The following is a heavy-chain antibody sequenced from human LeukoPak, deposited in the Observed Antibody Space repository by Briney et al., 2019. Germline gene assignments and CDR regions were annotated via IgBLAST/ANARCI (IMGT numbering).Heavy chain of an antibody. D-gene: IGHD6-19*01. CDR1: GFTFSRYW. Sequence: GGSLRLSCAASGFTFSRYWMTWVRQAPGKGLEWVGRIKSKIDGETTDYAAPVKGRFTISRDDSKNTLYLQMNSLKIEDTAMYYCTTQPWQVDYWGQGTLVTVSS. J-gene: IGHJ4*02. V-gene: IGHV3-15*01. CDR3: TTQPWQVDY. CDR2: IKSKIDGETT.